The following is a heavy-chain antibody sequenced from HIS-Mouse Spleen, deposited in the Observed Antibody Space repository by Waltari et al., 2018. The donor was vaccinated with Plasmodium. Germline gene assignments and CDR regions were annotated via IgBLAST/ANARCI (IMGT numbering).Heavy chain of an antibody. Sequence: QLQLQESGPGLVKPSETLFLTCTVSGGSISSSSYYWGWIRQPPGKGLEWIGSIYYSGSTYYNPSLKSRVTISVDTSKNQFSLKLSSVTAADTAVYYCARRGGSYYYFDYWGQGTLVTVSS. CDR2: IYYSGST. V-gene: IGHV4-39*01. D-gene: IGHD1-26*01. CDR3: ARRGGSYYYFDY. J-gene: IGHJ4*02. CDR1: GGSISSSSYY.